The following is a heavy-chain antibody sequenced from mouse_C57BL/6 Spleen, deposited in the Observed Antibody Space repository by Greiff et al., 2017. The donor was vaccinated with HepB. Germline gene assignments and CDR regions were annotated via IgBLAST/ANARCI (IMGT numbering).Heavy chain of an antibody. CDR1: GYAFSSSW. CDR2: IYPGDGDT. Sequence: QVQLQQSGPELVKPGASVKISCKASGYAFSSSWMNWVKQRPGKGLEWIGRIYPGDGDTNYNGKFKGKATLTADKSSSTAYMQLSSLTSEDSAVYFCEGYDYDERKFNYAMDYWGQGTSVTVSS. CDR3: EGYDYDERKFNYAMDY. J-gene: IGHJ4*01. V-gene: IGHV1-82*01. D-gene: IGHD2-4*01.